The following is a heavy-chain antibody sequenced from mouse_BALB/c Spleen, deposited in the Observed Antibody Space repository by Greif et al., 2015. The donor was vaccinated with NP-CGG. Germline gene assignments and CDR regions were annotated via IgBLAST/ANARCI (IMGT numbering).Heavy chain of an antibody. J-gene: IGHJ3*01. D-gene: IGHD2-1*01. CDR3: NALYGNEAWFAY. CDR1: GFNIKDYY. CDR2: IDPENGDT. Sequence: EVQLQQSGAELVRSGASVKLSCTASGFNIKDYYMHWVRQRPEQGLEWIGWIDPENGDTEYAPKFQGKATMTADTSSNTAYLQLSSLTSEDTAVYYCNALYGNEAWFAYWGQGTLVTVSA. V-gene: IGHV14-4*02.